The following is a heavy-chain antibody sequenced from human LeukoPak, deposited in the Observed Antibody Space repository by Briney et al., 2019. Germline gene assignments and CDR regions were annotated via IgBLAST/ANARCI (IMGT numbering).Heavy chain of an antibody. V-gene: IGHV1-2*02. CDR1: GYTLTGHY. CDR2: INPKNAGT. D-gene: IGHD6-13*01. J-gene: IGHJ4*02. Sequence: ASVKVSCKASGYTLTGHYMHWVRQAPGQGLEWMRWINPKNAGTNFAQRFQGRVTMTRDTSISTVYMELSRLRSDDTALYYCARTLYIAAVPGGFDYWGQGTLVTVSS. CDR3: ARTLYIAAVPGGFDY.